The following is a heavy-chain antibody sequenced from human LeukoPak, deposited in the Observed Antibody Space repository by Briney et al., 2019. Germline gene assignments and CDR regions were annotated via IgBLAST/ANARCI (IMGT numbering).Heavy chain of an antibody. CDR2: IGGDGVSR. Sequence: GGSLRLSWAASGVTFKTDAMMWVRQAPGKGLEWVSAIGGDGVSRDYSDSVKGRFTISRDNSKNTLYLQMNSLRVEDTGLYFCAKRVGGTPDNWGLGTLVTVSS. D-gene: IGHD1-26*01. CDR3: AKRVGGTPDN. CDR1: GVTFKTDA. J-gene: IGHJ4*02. V-gene: IGHV3-23*01.